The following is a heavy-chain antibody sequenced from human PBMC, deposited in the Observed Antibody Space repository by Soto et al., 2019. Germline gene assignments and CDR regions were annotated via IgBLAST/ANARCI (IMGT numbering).Heavy chain of an antibody. J-gene: IGHJ6*03. CDR3: AREYRFPDYIWGSYRYTYYYYYMDV. CDR1: GGSFSGYY. V-gene: IGHV4-34*01. CDR2: INHSGST. Sequence: PSETLSLTCAVYGGSFSGYYWSRIRQPPGKGLEWIGEINHSGSTNYNPSLKSRVTISVDTSKNQFSLKLSSVTAADTAVYYCAREYRFPDYIWGSYRYTYYYYYMDVWGKGTTVTVSS. D-gene: IGHD3-16*02.